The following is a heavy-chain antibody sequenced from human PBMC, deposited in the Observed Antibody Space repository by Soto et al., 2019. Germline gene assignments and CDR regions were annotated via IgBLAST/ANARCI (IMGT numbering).Heavy chain of an antibody. J-gene: IGHJ5*02. CDR2: ISAYNGNT. CDR1: GYSFTSYG. Sequence: GASVKVSCKASGYSFTSYGISWVRQAPGQGLEWMGWISAYNGNTNYAQKLQGRVTMTTDTSTSTAYMELRSLRSDDTAVYYCARVVAGVVVPAARGGWFDPWGQGTLVTVSS. CDR3: ARVVAGVVVPAARGGWFDP. D-gene: IGHD2-2*01. V-gene: IGHV1-18*04.